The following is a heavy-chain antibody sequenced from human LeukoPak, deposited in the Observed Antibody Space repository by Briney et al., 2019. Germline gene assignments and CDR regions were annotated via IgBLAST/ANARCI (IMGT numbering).Heavy chain of an antibody. CDR2: IYYSGST. CDR3: ARVAAHVDY. CDR1: GGSISSYY. Sequence: SETLSLTCTVSGGSISSYYWSWIRQPPGKGLEWIGYIYYSGSTNYNPSLKSPVTISVDTSKNQFSLKLSSVTAADTAVYYCARVAAHVDYWGQGTLVTVSS. V-gene: IGHV4-59*01. J-gene: IGHJ4*02. D-gene: IGHD6-13*01.